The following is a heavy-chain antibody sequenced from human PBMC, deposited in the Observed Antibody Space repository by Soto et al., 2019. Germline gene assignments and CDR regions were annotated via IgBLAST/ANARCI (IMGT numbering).Heavy chain of an antibody. Sequence: ESGGGLVKPGGSLRLSCAASGFTFSSYSMNWVRQAPGKGLEWVSSISSSSSYIYYADSAKGRFTISRDNAKNSLYLQMNSLRAEDTAVYYCARDSGYDDRDYYYYGMDVWGQGTTVTVSS. CDR2: ISSSSSYI. V-gene: IGHV3-21*01. J-gene: IGHJ6*02. D-gene: IGHD5-12*01. CDR3: ARDSGYDDRDYYYYGMDV. CDR1: GFTFSSYS.